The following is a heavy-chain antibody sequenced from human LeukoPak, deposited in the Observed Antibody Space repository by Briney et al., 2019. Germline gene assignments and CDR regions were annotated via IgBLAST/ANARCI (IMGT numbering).Heavy chain of an antibody. Sequence: SETLSLTCAVYGGSFSGYYWSWIRQPPGKGLEWIGEINHSGSTNYNPSLKSRVTISVDTSKNQFSLKLSSVTAADTAVYYCAREGSSGWYRDFDYWGQGTLVTVSS. J-gene: IGHJ4*02. D-gene: IGHD6-13*01. CDR3: AREGSSGWYRDFDY. V-gene: IGHV4-34*01. CDR1: GGSFSGYY. CDR2: INHSGST.